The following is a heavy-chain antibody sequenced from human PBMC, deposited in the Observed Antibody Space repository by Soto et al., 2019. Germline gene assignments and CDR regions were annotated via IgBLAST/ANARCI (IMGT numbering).Heavy chain of an antibody. CDR1: GFTSSGYW. V-gene: IGHV3-7*01. CDR3: ARDYSNPRGRFDP. CDR2: INQDGSEK. J-gene: IGHJ5*02. D-gene: IGHD4-4*01. Sequence: SLRLSCAASGFTSSGYWMTWVRQAPGKGLEWVANINQDGSEKYYVDSVKGRFTISRDNAEDSLYLQMNSLRAEDTAIYYCARDYSNPRGRFDPWGQGTLVTVSS.